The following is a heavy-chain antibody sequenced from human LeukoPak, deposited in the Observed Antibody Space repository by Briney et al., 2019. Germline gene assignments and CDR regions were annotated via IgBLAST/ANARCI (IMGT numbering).Heavy chain of an antibody. Sequence: SQTLSLTCTVSGGSISSGSYYWSWIRQPAGKGLEWIGRIYTSGGTNYNPSLKSRVTISVDTSKNQFSLKLSSVTAADTAVYYCARALLGDSSGYYPNSYYFDYWGQGTLVTVSS. CDR1: GGSISSGSYY. D-gene: IGHD3-22*01. V-gene: IGHV4-61*02. J-gene: IGHJ4*02. CDR3: ARALLGDSSGYYPNSYYFDY. CDR2: IYTSGGT.